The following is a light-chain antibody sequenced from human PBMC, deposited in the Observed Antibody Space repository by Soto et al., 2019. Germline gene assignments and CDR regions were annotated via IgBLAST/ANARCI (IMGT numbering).Light chain of an antibody. J-gene: IGKJ3*01. CDR2: AAS. CDR3: QQTYSVPFT. V-gene: IGKV1-39*01. CDR1: QSISYF. Sequence: DIQMTQSPSSLSASVGDRVTITCRASQSISYFLNWYQQKSGTAPKLLIYAASSLQSGVPLRFSGSESGPDFTLTITNLQPEDFATYYCQQTYSVPFTFGPGTEVDV.